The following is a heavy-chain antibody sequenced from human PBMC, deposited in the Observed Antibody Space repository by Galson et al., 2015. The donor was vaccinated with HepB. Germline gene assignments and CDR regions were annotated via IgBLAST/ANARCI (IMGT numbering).Heavy chain of an antibody. Sequence: SLRLSCAASGFTFSSYAMSWVRQAPGKGLEWVSAISGSGGSTYYADSVKGRFTISRDNAKNSLYLQMNSLRDEDTAVYYCARDGGLANYGGNPYYYYYGMDVWGQGTTVTVSS. D-gene: IGHD4-23*01. CDR1: GFTFSSYA. V-gene: IGHV3-23*01. CDR2: ISGSGGST. J-gene: IGHJ6*02. CDR3: ARDGGLANYGGNPYYYYYGMDV.